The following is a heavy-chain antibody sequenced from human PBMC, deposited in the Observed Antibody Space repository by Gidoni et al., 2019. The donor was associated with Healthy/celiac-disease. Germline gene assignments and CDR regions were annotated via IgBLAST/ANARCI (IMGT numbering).Heavy chain of an antibody. CDR2: ISSSSSYI. V-gene: IGHV3-21*01. CDR3: ARGEDIVVVPAAPLRPTDDAFDI. D-gene: IGHD2-2*01. J-gene: IGHJ3*02. CDR1: GFTFSSYS. Sequence: EVQLVESGGGLVKPGGSLRLSCAASGFTFSSYSMNWVRQAPGKGLEWVSSISSSSSYIYYADSVKGRFTISRDNAKNSLYLQMNSLRAEDTAVYYCARGEDIVVVPAAPLRPTDDAFDIWGQGTMVTVSS.